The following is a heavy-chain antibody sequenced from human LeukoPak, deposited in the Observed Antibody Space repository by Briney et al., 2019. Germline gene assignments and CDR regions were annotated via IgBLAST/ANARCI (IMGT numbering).Heavy chain of an antibody. CDR3: ARAAYYYDSSGYYYGDY. Sequence: GGSLRLSCAASGFTFSSYGMHWVRQAPGKGLEWVSVIYSGGSTYYADSVKGRFTISRDNSKNTLYLQMNSLRAEDTAVYYCARAAYYYDSSGYYYGDYWGQGTLVTVSS. J-gene: IGHJ4*02. D-gene: IGHD3-22*01. CDR1: GFTFSSYG. CDR2: IYSGGST. V-gene: IGHV3-66*01.